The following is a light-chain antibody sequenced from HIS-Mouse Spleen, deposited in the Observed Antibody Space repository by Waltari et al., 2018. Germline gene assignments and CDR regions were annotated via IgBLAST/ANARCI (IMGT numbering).Light chain of an antibody. CDR1: QSISSW. CDR2: KAS. J-gene: IGKJ2*01. Sequence: DIQMTQSPSTLSASVGDRVTITARASQSISSWLDWYQQKPGKARKLLIYKASSLESGVPSRCSGSGSETVFTLTISSLQPDDFATYYCQQYNSYYTFGQGTKLEIK. V-gene: IGKV1-5*03. CDR3: QQYNSYYT.